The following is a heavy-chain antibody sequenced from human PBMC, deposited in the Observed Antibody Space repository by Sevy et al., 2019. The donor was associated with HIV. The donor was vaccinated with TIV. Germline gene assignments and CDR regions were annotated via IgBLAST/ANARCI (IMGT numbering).Heavy chain of an antibody. Sequence: ASVKVSCKASGYTFTSYGISWVRQAPGQGLEWMGRFDPEDGERIYAQKFQGRVTMTEDTSTDTAYMELSSLRSEDTALYYCASTREYYSDNSGYFDYWGQGTLVTVSS. CDR3: ASTREYYSDNSGYFDY. CDR2: FDPEDGER. J-gene: IGHJ4*02. CDR1: GYTFTSYG. D-gene: IGHD3-22*01. V-gene: IGHV1-24*01.